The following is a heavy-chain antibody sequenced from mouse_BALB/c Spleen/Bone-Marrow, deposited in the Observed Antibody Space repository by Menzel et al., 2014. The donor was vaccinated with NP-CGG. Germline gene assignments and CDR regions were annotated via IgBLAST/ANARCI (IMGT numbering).Heavy chain of an antibody. D-gene: IGHD2-4*01. CDR1: GYSITSFYS. CDR2: INYSGST. Sequence: VQLQQPGLDLVKPSQSLSLTCTVTGYSITSFYSWHWIRQFPGNKLEWMGYINYSGSTNYNPSLKSRISITRDTSKNQFFLQLNSVTTEDTATYYCARSDYYDWAYWGQGTLVTVSA. J-gene: IGHJ3*01. CDR3: ARSDYYDWAY. V-gene: IGHV3-1*02.